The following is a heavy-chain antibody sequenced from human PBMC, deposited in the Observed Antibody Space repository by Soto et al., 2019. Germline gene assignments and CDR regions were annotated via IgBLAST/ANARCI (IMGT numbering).Heavy chain of an antibody. J-gene: IGHJ3*02. CDR1: GFTFSSYS. Sequence: GGSLRLSCAASGFTFSSYSMNWVRQAPGKGLEWVSSISSSSSYIYYADSVKGRFTISRDNAKNSLYLQMNSLRAEDTAVYYCARDGVVPAAMLFPIEFAFDIWGQGTMVTVSS. D-gene: IGHD2-2*01. V-gene: IGHV3-21*01. CDR3: ARDGVVPAAMLFPIEFAFDI. CDR2: ISSSSSYI.